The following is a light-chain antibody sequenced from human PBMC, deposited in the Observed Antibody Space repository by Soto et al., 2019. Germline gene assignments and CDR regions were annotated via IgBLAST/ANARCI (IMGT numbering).Light chain of an antibody. CDR1: QNIRNL. J-gene: IGKJ3*01. V-gene: IGKV1-12*01. CDR3: QQANSFPT. CDR2: AAS. Sequence: DIPLTQSPSTLSAAVGDSVTITCRASQNIRNLLAWYQQKPGKAPKLLIYAASSLQSGVPSRFSGSGSGTDFTLTISSLQPEDFATYYCQQANSFPTFGPGTKVDIK.